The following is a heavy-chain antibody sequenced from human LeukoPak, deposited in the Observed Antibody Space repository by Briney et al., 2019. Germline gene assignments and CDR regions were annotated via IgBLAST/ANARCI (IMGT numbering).Heavy chain of an antibody. Sequence: GESLKISCKGSGYSFTNYWIAWVRQTPGKGLEWMGIIYPGDSETRYSPSFQGQVTISVDKSISTAYLQWSSLKASDTAVYYCATGGIYSSNFDYWGQGTLVTVSS. D-gene: IGHD5-18*01. CDR2: IYPGDSET. V-gene: IGHV5-51*01. CDR3: ATGGIYSSNFDY. CDR1: GYSFTNYW. J-gene: IGHJ4*02.